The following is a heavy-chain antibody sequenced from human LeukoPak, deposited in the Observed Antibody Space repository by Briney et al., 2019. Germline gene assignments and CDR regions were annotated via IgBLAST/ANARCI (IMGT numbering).Heavy chain of an antibody. Sequence: GGSLRLSCAASGFTFSSYAMSWVRQAPGKGLEWVSAISGSGGSTYYADSVKGRFTISRDNSKNTLYLQMNSLRAEDTAVYYCAKDRQLRYYYDGSGETSADYWGQGTLVTVSS. V-gene: IGHV3-23*01. J-gene: IGHJ4*02. CDR2: ISGSGGST. D-gene: IGHD3-22*01. CDR1: GFTFSSYA. CDR3: AKDRQLRYYYDGSGETSADY.